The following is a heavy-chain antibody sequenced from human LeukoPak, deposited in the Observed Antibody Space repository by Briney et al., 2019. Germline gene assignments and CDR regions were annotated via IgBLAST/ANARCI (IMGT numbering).Heavy chain of an antibody. D-gene: IGHD3-22*01. J-gene: IGHJ3*01. CDR3: AREGPDYYDSSGSIGPAFDV. V-gene: IGHV1-18*01. CDR2: ISAYNGNT. CDR1: GYTFTSYG. Sequence: VASVTVSCTASGYTFTSYGISWVRQAPGQGLEWMGWISAYNGNTNYAQKLQGRVTMTTDTSTSTAYMELSSLRSEDTAVYYCAREGPDYYDSSGSIGPAFDVWGQGTMVTVSS.